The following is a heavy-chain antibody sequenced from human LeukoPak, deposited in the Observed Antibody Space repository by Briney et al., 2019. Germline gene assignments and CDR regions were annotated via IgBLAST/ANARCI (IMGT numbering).Heavy chain of an antibody. CDR3: ARDAHNGYEFHDWFDP. Sequence: ASVKVFCKASGYTFTDYYIHWGRQAPGQGLEWMGWINPNSGGTKYAQKFQGRVTMTTDTSISTAYMEMSRLTSDDTAVYYCARDAHNGYEFHDWFDPWGQGALVTVSS. V-gene: IGHV1-2*02. D-gene: IGHD5-12*01. J-gene: IGHJ5*02. CDR1: GYTFTDYY. CDR2: INPNSGGT.